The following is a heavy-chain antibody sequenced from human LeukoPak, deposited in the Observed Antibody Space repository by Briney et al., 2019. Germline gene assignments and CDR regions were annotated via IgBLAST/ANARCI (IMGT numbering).Heavy chain of an antibody. CDR1: GFTFDDYG. Sequence: GGSLRLSCAASGFTFDDYGMSWVRQAPGKGLEWVSGINWNGGSTGYADSVKGRFTISRDNAKNSLYLQMNSLRAEDTALYYCARDPGYCSGGSCYGYYYYYMDVWGKGTTVTVSS. J-gene: IGHJ6*03. V-gene: IGHV3-20*04. CDR2: INWNGGST. CDR3: ARDPGYCSGGSCYGYYYYYMDV. D-gene: IGHD2-15*01.